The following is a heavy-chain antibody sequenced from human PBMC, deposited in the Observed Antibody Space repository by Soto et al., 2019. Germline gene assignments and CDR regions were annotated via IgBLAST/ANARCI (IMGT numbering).Heavy chain of an antibody. CDR1: GFTFSSYG. CDR3: AKDRDYYDSSGYSSYNFDY. CDR2: ISYDGSNK. D-gene: IGHD3-22*01. V-gene: IGHV3-30*18. J-gene: IGHJ4*02. Sequence: QVQLVESGGGVVQPGRSLRLSCAASGFTFSSYGMHWVRQAPGKGLEWVAVISYDGSNKYYADSVKGRFTISRDNSKNTLYLQMNSLRAEDTTVYYCAKDRDYYDSSGYSSYNFDYWGQGTLVTVSS.